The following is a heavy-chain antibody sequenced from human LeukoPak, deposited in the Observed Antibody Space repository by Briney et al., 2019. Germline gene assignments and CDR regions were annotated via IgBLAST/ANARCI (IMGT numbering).Heavy chain of an antibody. Sequence: ASVKVSCKASGYTFTGYYMHWVRQAPGQGLEWMGWINPNSGGTNYAQNFQGRVTMTRDTSISTVYMELSRLRSDDTAVYYCAPERPDYWGQGTLVTVSS. CDR2: INPNSGGT. J-gene: IGHJ4*02. CDR3: APERPDY. V-gene: IGHV1-2*02. CDR1: GYTFTGYY.